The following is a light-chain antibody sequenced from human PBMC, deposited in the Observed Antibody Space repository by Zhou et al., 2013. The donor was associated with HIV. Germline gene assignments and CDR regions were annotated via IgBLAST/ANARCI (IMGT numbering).Light chain of an antibody. J-gene: IGKJ1*01. CDR3: QFYNNWPPTWT. CDR2: GAS. Sequence: DIQMTQSPSAMSASVGDRVTITCRASQGISNSLAWFQQQPGKVPKRLIYGASSLHSGVPSRFSGGGSGTDFTLTISSLQPEDFAVYYCQFYNNWPPTWTFGRGTKVEMK. V-gene: IGKV1-17*03. CDR1: QGISNS.